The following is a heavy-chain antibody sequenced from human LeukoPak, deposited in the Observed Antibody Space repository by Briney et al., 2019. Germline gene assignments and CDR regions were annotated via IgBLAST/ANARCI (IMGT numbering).Heavy chain of an antibody. D-gene: IGHD3-3*01. CDR1: GYTFTSYD. CDR2: MNPNSGNT. V-gene: IGHV1-8*01. J-gene: IGHJ6*02. Sequence: ASVKVSCKASGYTFTSYDINWVRQATGQGLEWMGWMNPNSGNTGYAQKFQGRVTMTRNTSISTAYMELSSLRSEDTAVYYCARDLLYDFWSGLDYYYGMDVWGQGTTVTASS. CDR3: ARDLLYDFWSGLDYYYGMDV.